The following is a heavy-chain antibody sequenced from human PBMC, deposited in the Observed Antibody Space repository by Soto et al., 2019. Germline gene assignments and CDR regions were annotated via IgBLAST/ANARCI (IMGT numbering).Heavy chain of an antibody. CDR2: VYHTGRT. Sequence: SETLSLTCTVSGGSFKSGSYSWSWIRQPPGKGLDWIGYVYHTGRTSYNPSLKSRVSISMDTSKNQFSLNLDSVTAADTAVYFCARDFAYFDSWGQGTLVTVSS. CDR1: GGSFKSGSYS. D-gene: IGHD3-3*01. J-gene: IGHJ4*02. V-gene: IGHV4-61*01. CDR3: ARDFAYFDS.